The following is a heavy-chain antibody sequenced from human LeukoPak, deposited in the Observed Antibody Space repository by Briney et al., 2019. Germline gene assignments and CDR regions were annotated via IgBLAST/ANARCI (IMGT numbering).Heavy chain of an antibody. V-gene: IGHV3-30*02. CDR3: ATIYDSSDYHFDY. D-gene: IGHD3-22*01. CDR2: IGFDGSIK. CDR1: GFTFSSYG. J-gene: IGHJ4*02. Sequence: GGSLRLSCAASGFTFSSYGMHWVRQAPGKGLEWVAFIGFDGSIKYYADSVKGRFTISRDNSKNTLYLPMNSLRAEDTALYYCATIYDSSDYHFDYWGQGTLVTISS.